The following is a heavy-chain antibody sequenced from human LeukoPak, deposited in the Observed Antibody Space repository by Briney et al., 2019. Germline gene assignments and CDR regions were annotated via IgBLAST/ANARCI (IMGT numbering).Heavy chain of an antibody. CDR3: ARDSTSQVEGRYWFDP. D-gene: IGHD1-1*01. CDR2: TYYRSQWHN. V-gene: IGHV6-1*01. Sequence: SQTLSLTCAISGASVSSNSAAWNWIRQSPSRGLEWLGRTYYRSQWHNDYAISVKSRIIINPDTSKNQFSLHLNSVTPEDTAVYYCARDSTSQVEGRYWFDPWGQGTLVTVSS. CDR1: GASVSSNSAA. J-gene: IGHJ5*02.